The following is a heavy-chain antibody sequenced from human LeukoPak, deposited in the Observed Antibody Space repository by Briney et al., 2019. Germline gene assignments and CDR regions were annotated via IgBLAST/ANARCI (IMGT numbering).Heavy chain of an antibody. CDR3: AKDRRLGYCSGGSCYLDY. V-gene: IGHV3-30*18. D-gene: IGHD2-15*01. J-gene: IGHJ4*02. Sequence: GGSLRLSCAASGFTFSSYSMHWVRQAPGKGLEWVAVISYDGSNKYYADSVKGRFTISRDNSKNTLYLQMNSLRAEDTAVYYCAKDRRLGYCSGGSCYLDYWGQGTLVTVSS. CDR1: GFTFSSYS. CDR2: ISYDGSNK.